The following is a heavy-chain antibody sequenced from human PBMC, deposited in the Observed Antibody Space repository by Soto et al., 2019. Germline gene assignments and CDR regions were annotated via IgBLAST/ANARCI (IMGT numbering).Heavy chain of an antibody. Sequence: GGSLRLSCAASGFTFISYAMSWVRQAPGKGLEWVSAISGSGGSTYYADSVKGRFTISRDNSKNTLYLQMNSLRAEDTAVYYCAKDGSGWYQSPYYYYMDVWGTGTTVTVSS. V-gene: IGHV3-23*01. CDR1: GFTFISYA. CDR3: AKDGSGWYQSPYYYYMDV. D-gene: IGHD6-19*01. CDR2: ISGSGGST. J-gene: IGHJ6*03.